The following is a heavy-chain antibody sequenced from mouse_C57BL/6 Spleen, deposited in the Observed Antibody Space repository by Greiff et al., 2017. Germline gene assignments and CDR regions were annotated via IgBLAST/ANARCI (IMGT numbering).Heavy chain of an antibody. D-gene: IGHD1-1*01. V-gene: IGHV2-2*01. CDR3: ARVYGTSWDFDV. J-gene: IGHJ1*03. Sequence: VQLQQSGPGLVQPSQSLSITCTVSGFSLTSYGVHWVRQSPGKGLEWLGVIWSGGSTDYNAAFISRLSISKDNSKSQVFFKMNSLQADDTAIYYCARVYGTSWDFDVWGTGTTVTVSS. CDR1: GFSLTSYG. CDR2: IWSGGST.